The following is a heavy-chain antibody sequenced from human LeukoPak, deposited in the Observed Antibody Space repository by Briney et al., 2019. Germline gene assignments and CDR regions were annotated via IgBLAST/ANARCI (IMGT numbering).Heavy chain of an antibody. CDR1: GGSISSYY. J-gene: IGHJ4*02. CDR2: IYYSGST. CDR3: ARLEGRGTTSYIDY. Sequence: SETLSLTCTVSGGSISSYYWSWIRQPPGKGLEWIGYIYYSGSTNYNPSLKSRVTISVDTSKNQFSLRLNSVTAADTAFYYCARLEGRGTTSYIDYWGQGTLVTVSS. D-gene: IGHD1-7*01. V-gene: IGHV4-59*08.